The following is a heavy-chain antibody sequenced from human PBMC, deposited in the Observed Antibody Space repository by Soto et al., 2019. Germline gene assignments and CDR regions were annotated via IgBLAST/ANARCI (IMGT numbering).Heavy chain of an antibody. Sequence: QVQLVQSGAEVKEPGASVRVSCQASGYTFTSYGISWVRQAPGQGLEWIAWISGYNGNTNFAQKVQGRVTLTTDTSTTTIYMEMRGLRHDDTAVYYCASTRLDCRGTSCYDYWGRGTLVTVSS. CDR3: ASTRLDCRGTSCYDY. CDR1: GYTFTSYG. D-gene: IGHD2-2*01. CDR2: ISGYNGNT. J-gene: IGHJ4*03. V-gene: IGHV1-18*01.